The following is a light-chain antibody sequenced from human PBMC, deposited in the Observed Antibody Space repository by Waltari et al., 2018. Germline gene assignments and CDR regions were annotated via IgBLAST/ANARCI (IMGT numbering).Light chain of an antibody. CDR3: MQALQTTGT. CDR1: QSLLHSNGYNY. V-gene: IGKV2-28*01. Sequence: DIVMNQSTLSLPVTPGEPASISCRSSQSLLHSNGYNYLDWYLQKPGQSPPCLIYLGSNRGAGVPDRCSGSGSGTDFTLKISRVEAEDGGVYYCMQALQTTGTFGQGTKLEIK. J-gene: IGKJ2*02. CDR2: LGS.